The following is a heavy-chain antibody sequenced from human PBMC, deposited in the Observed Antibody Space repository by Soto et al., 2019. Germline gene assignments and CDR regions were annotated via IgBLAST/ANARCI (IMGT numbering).Heavy chain of an antibody. CDR2: IYHSGTT. CDR1: GYSISSGHY. Sequence: ESLSLTCSVSGYSISSGHYWGWIRQPPGKGLEWIGSIYHSGTTYYNPSLKSRVTISLDTSKNQVSLKLNSGTAADTAVYFCARSLYSSSWYAGSWGQGTPVTVSS. V-gene: IGHV4-38-2*01. J-gene: IGHJ5*02. CDR3: ARSLYSSSWYAGS. D-gene: IGHD6-13*01.